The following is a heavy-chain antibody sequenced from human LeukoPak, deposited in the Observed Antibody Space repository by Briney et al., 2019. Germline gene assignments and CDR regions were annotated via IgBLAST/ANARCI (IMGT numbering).Heavy chain of an antibody. J-gene: IGHJ6*03. V-gene: IGHV3-21*01. Sequence: PGGSLRLSCAASGFSLSAYNMNWVRQASGKGLEWVSSISSSSSYIYYADSVKGRFTISRDNAKHSLYLQMNSLRAEDTAVYYCARDLLGYNYHYMDVWGKGTTVTVSS. CDR3: ARDLLGYNYHYMDV. CDR1: GFSLSAYN. CDR2: ISSSSSYI. D-gene: IGHD3-16*02.